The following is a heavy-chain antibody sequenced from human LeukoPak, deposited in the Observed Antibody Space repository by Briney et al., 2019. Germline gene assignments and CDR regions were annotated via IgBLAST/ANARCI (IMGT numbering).Heavy chain of an antibody. Sequence: GGSLRLSCAASGFTFSSYSMNWVRQAPGKGLEWVSSISSSSSYIYYADSVKGRFTISRDNAKNSLYLQMNSLRAEDTAVYYCARYRGAIVVVPAAADYWGQGTLVTVSS. CDR3: ARYRGAIVVVPAAADY. J-gene: IGHJ4*02. V-gene: IGHV3-21*01. CDR2: ISSSSSYI. D-gene: IGHD2-2*01. CDR1: GFTFSSYS.